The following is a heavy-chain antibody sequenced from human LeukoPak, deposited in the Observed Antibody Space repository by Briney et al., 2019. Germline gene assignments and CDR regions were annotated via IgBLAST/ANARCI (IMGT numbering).Heavy chain of an antibody. CDR2: IIPTFGTA. Sequence: SVKVSCKASGGTFSNYAVSWVRQAPGQGLEWMGGIIPTFGTANYAQKFQGRVTITADESTSTAYMELSSLRSEDTAVYYCARGEKYYYGSTRYYYYMDVWGKGTTVTVSS. CDR1: GGTFSNYA. D-gene: IGHD3-10*01. CDR3: ARGEKYYYGSTRYYYYMDV. V-gene: IGHV1-69*13. J-gene: IGHJ6*03.